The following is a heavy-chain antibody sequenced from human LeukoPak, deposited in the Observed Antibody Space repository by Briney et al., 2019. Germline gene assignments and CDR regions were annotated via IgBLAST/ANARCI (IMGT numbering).Heavy chain of an antibody. D-gene: IGHD2-2*01. V-gene: IGHV4-4*07. Sequence: SETLSLTCTVSGGSISSYYWSWIRQPAGKGLEWIGRIYTSGSTNYNPSLKGRVTISVDTSKNQFSLKLSSVTAADTAVYYCARRYCSSTSCWKNRGYYFDYWGQGTLVTVSS. J-gene: IGHJ4*02. CDR1: GGSISSYY. CDR3: ARRYCSSTSCWKNRGYYFDY. CDR2: IYTSGST.